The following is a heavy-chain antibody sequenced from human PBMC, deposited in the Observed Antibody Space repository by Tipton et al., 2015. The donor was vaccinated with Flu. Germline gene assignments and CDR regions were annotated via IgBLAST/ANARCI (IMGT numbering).Heavy chain of an antibody. V-gene: IGHV4-4*07. CDR2: IYTSGST. D-gene: IGHD6-19*01. CDR3: ARGVGIAVARVRYYYMDV. CDR1: GGSISSYY. Sequence: VKPSETLSLTCTVSGGSISSYYWSWIRQPAGKGLEWIGRIYTSGSTNYNPSLKSRVTMSVDTSKNQFSLKLSSVTAADTAVYYCARGVGIAVARVRYYYMDVWGKGTTVTVSS. J-gene: IGHJ6*03.